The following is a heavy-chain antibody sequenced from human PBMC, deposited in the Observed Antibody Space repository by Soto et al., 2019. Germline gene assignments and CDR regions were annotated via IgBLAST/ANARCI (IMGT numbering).Heavy chain of an antibody. J-gene: IGHJ4*02. CDR1: GFTFSTCA. Sequence: EVQLLESGGGLVQPGGSLRLSCRVSGFTFSTCAMSWVRQAPGKGLEWVSTISGSGGSTYYADSVKGRFTISRDNSKNTLYLQMNSLRAEDTAVYYCAKLGRYCSGGSCYLFDYWGQGTLVTVSS. D-gene: IGHD2-15*01. V-gene: IGHV3-23*01. CDR3: AKLGRYCSGGSCYLFDY. CDR2: ISGSGGST.